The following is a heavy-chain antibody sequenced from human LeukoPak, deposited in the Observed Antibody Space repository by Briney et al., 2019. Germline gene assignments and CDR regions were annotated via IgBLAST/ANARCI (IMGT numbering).Heavy chain of an antibody. D-gene: IGHD4-17*01. CDR2: ISGSGGST. CDR1: GFTFSSYA. V-gene: IGHV3-23*01. Sequence: GGSLRLSCAASGFTFSSYAMSWVRQAPGKGLEWVSAISGSGGSTYYADSVKGRFTISRDNSKNTLYLQMNSLRAEDTAVYYCAKDKATVTVYYYYHMDVWGKGTPVTVSS. J-gene: IGHJ6*03. CDR3: AKDKATVTVYYYYHMDV.